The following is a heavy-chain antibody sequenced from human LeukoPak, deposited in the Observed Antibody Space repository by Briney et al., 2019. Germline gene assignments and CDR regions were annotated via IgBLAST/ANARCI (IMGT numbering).Heavy chain of an antibody. CDR1: GYVFASHW. V-gene: IGHV1-2*02. D-gene: IGHD2-2*01. Sequence: GASVKVSCRASGYVFASHWVHWFRQAPGQGLEWVGCIKPDSGQTGLAQSLQGRVTLTRDTSISTVYMELNGLTSDDTAVYFCARDYPHQRFDIWGQGTLVTVSS. CDR2: IKPDSGQT. J-gene: IGHJ4*02. CDR3: ARDYPHQRFDI.